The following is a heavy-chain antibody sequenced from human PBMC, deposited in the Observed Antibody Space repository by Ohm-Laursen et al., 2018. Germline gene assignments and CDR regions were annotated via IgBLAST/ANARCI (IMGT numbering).Heavy chain of an antibody. CDR1: SGSFGPYY. CDR3: ARDRIAYCTSTSCDNFGLDV. V-gene: IGHV4-34*01. CDR2: INHRGNT. D-gene: IGHD2-2*01. J-gene: IGHJ6*01. Sequence: TLSLTCALYSGSFGPYYWSWIRQPPGKGLEWIGEINHRGNTNYSPSLKRRVTMSVDTSRNHFSLELTSVTAADTAVYYCARDRIAYCTSTSCDNFGLDVWGQGTTVTVSS.